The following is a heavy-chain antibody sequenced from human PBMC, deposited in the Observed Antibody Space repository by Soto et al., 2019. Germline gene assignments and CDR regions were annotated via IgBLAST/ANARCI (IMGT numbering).Heavy chain of an antibody. CDR2: IYYSGST. V-gene: IGHV4-30-4*01. J-gene: IGHJ4*02. CDR1: GGSISSGDYY. CDR3: SRSGYCTNGVCYTPFDY. Sequence: SETLSLTCTVSGGSISSGDYYWSWIRQPPGKGLEWIGYIYYSGSTYYNPSLKSRVTISVDTSKNQFSLKLSSVTAADTSVYYCSRSGYCTNGVCYTPFDYWGQGTLVTVSS. D-gene: IGHD2-8*01.